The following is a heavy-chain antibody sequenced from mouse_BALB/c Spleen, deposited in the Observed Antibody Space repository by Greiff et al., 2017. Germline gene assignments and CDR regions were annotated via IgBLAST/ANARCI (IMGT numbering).Heavy chain of an antibody. J-gene: IGHJ2*01. D-gene: IGHD1-2*01. CDR3: ARGNYGSYYFDY. V-gene: IGHV5-6-5*01. CDR2: ISSGGST. Sequence: EVQGVESGGGLVKPGGSLKLSCAASGFTFSSYAMSWVRQTPEKRLEWVASISSGGSTYYPDSVKGRFTISRDNARNILYLQMSSLRSEDTAMYYCARGNYGSYYFDYWGQGTTLTVSS. CDR1: GFTFSSYA.